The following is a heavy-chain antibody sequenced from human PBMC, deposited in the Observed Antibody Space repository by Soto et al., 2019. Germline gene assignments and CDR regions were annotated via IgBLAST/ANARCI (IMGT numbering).Heavy chain of an antibody. D-gene: IGHD3-16*01. CDR1: GASMSSGVYS. CDR3: ARTYYDYVLGDAFDT. V-gene: IGHV4-30-2*01. J-gene: IGHJ3*02. CDR2: IFPSGST. Sequence: PSETLSLTCAVSGASMSSGVYSWSWIRQPPGKGLEWIGYIFPSGSTNFNPSLKSRVTISLDTSKNQFSLRLTSVTAADTAMYYCARTYYDYVLGDAFDTWGQGAMVTVSS.